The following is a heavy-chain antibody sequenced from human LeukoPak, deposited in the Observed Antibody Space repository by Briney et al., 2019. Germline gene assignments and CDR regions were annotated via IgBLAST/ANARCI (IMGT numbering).Heavy chain of an antibody. CDR1: GGSFSGYY. V-gene: IGHV4-34*01. CDR2: INHSGST. J-gene: IGHJ6*03. CDR3: ARRAAAAYYYYYYYMDV. Sequence: SETLSLTCAVYGGSFSGYYWSWIRQPPGKGLEWIGEINHSGSTNYNPSLKSRVTISVDTSKNQFSLKLSSVTAADTAVYCCARRAAAAYYYYYYYMDVWGKGTTVTVSS. D-gene: IGHD6-13*01.